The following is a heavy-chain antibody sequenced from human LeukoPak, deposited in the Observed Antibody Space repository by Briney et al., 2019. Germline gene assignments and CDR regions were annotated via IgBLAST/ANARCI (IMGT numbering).Heavy chain of an antibody. D-gene: IGHD3-22*01. J-gene: IGHJ4*02. CDR2: IWSDGSKK. Sequence: GGPLRLSCTASGFTFSSCGMHWVRQAPGQGLEWVAVIWSDGSKKYHADSVKGRFTISRDNTKNMLYLQMNSLRAEDTAIYYCVRVGTDSIGSYPDYWGQGTLVTVTS. CDR1: GFTFSSCG. CDR3: VRVGTDSIGSYPDY. V-gene: IGHV3-33*01.